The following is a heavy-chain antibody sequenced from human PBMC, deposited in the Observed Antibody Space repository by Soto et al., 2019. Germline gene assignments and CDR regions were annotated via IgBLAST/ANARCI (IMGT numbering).Heavy chain of an antibody. CDR3: ARESGGATATLDYYYFYMDV. Sequence: QVQLVQSGAGVRKPGASVTVSCRSFGDSFTDYYIHWVRQAPGQGLEWMGWINPNGGVTKYAQKFQGWVSMTRDTSIRTVYMQLSRLRSDDTAVYYCARESGGATATLDYYYFYMDVWGTGTTVTVSS. D-gene: IGHD5-12*01. CDR2: INPNGGVT. CDR1: GDSFTDYY. J-gene: IGHJ6*03. V-gene: IGHV1-2*04.